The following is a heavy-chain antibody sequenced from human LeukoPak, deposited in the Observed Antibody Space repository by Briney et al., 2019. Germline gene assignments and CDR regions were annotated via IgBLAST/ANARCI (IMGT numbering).Heavy chain of an antibody. CDR2: ISAYSGNT. CDR1: DYTFTSYG. Sequence: ASVKVSCKASDYTFTSYGISWVRQAPGQGLEWLGWISAYSGNTNCAQKLQGRVTMTTDTSTSTAYMELRSLRFDDTAVYYCAREIAVAGDYYYYYGMDVWGQGTTVTVSS. J-gene: IGHJ6*02. D-gene: IGHD6-19*01. CDR3: AREIAVAGDYYYYYGMDV. V-gene: IGHV1-18*01.